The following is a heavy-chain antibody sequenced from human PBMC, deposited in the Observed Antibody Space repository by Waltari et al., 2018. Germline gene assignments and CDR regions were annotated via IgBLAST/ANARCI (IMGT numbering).Heavy chain of an antibody. Sequence: EVQLVESGGGLVQPGGSLRLSCAASGFTFSSYEMNWVRQAPGKGLEWVSYISSSGSTIYYADSVKGRFTISRDNAKNSLYLQMNSLRAEDTAVYYCARFSTWDIVVVPAAPEDYWGQGTLVTVSS. CDR3: ARFSTWDIVVVPAAPEDY. CDR1: GFTFSSYE. J-gene: IGHJ4*02. V-gene: IGHV3-48*03. D-gene: IGHD2-2*01. CDR2: ISSSGSTI.